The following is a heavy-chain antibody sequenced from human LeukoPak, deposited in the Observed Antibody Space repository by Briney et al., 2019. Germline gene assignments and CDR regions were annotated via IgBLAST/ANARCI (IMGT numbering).Heavy chain of an antibody. CDR3: ARGVSGYSSSWPYFTLDYYDSSGKHYFDY. V-gene: IGHV1-2*02. D-gene: IGHD3-22*01. Sequence: ASVKVSCKASGHTFTGYYMHWVRQAPGQGLEWMGWINPNSGGTNYAQKFQGRVTMTRDTSISTAYMELRSLRSDDTAVYYCARGVSGYSSSWPYFTLDYYDSSGKHYFDYWGQGTLVTVSS. J-gene: IGHJ4*02. CDR1: GHTFTGYY. CDR2: INPNSGGT.